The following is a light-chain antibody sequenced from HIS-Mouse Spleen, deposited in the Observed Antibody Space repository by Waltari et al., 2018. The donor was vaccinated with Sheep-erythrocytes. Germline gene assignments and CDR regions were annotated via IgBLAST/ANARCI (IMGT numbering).Light chain of an antibody. Sequence: QSALTQPRSVSGSPGQTLTISCPGTSSDVGAYTYVYWYQQHPGKAPKLMIYDVSKRPSGVPDRFSGSKSGNTASLTISGLQAEDEADYYCCSYAGSYTFWVFGGGTKLTVL. V-gene: IGLV2-11*01. CDR1: SSDVGAYTY. CDR3: CSYAGSYTFWV. J-gene: IGLJ3*02. CDR2: DVS.